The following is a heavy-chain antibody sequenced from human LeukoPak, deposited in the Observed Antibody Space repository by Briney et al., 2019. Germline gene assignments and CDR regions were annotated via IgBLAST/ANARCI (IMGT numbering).Heavy chain of an antibody. D-gene: IGHD3-3*01. CDR1: GYTFTGYY. V-gene: IGHV1-2*02. CDR2: INPNSGGT. CDR3: ARGYDFWSGYYAEDAFDI. Sequence: SVKVSCKASGYTFTGYYMHWVRQAPGQGLEWMGWINPNSGGTNYAQKFQGRVTMTRDTSISTAYMELSRLRSDDTAVYYCARGYDFWSGYYAEDAFDIWGQGTMVTVSS. J-gene: IGHJ3*02.